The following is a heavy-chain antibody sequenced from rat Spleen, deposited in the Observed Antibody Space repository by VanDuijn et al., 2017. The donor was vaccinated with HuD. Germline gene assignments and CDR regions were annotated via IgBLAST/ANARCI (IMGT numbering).Heavy chain of an antibody. CDR3: TRSGTGSPTYYFDY. D-gene: IGHD5-1*01. CDR2: ISSGGST. V-gene: IGHV2S8*01. CDR1: GFSLTSYG. Sequence: QVQLKESGPGLVQPSQTLSLTCTVSGFSLTSYGVSWVHQPPGKGLEWIGGISSGGSTDYNSALKSRLSISRDTSKSQVFLKMNSLQTEDTAIYFCTRSGTGSPTYYFDYWGQGVMVTVSS. J-gene: IGHJ2*01.